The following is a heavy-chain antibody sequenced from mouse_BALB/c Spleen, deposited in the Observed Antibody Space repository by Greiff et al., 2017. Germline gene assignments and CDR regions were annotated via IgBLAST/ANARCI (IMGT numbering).Heavy chain of an antibody. CDR2: IYPGDGDT. V-gene: IGHV1-80*01. Sequence: QVQLKQSGAELVRPGSSVKISCKASGYAFSSYWMNWVKQRPGQGLEWIGKIYPGDGDTNYHGKFKGKATLTADKSSSTAYMQLSSLTSEDSAVYFCARLGGNPWRMDYWGQGTSVTVSS. D-gene: IGHD2-1*01. CDR3: ARLGGNPWRMDY. J-gene: IGHJ4*01. CDR1: GYAFSSYW.